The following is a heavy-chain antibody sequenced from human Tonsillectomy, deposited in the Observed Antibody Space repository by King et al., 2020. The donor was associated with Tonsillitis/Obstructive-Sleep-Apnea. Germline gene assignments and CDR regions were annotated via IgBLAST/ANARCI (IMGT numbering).Heavy chain of an antibody. CDR1: GFSLSTSGVG. V-gene: IGHV2-5*02. Sequence: TLKESGPTLVKPTQTLTLTCTFSGFSLSTSGVGVGWIRQPPGKALEWLALIYCDDDKRYSPSLKSRLTVTKDTSKNQVVLTMTNMDPVDTATYFCAASDSSGYPVYWGQGTLVTVSS. CDR3: AASDSSGYPVY. D-gene: IGHD3-22*01. CDR2: IYCDDDK. J-gene: IGHJ4*02.